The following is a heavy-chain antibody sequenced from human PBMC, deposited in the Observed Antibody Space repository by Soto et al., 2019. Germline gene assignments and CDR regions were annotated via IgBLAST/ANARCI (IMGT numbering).Heavy chain of an antibody. CDR2: IGGDSRTT. V-gene: IGHV3-23*01. Sequence: GGSLRLSCAASGFPFSTNAMTWVRQAPGKGLEWVSIIGGDSRTTFYADSVKGRFTVSRDNSKNTVYLDMNSLRGEDTAIYYCTKDNNWDDPGWGQGTLVTVYS. J-gene: IGHJ4*02. CDR3: TKDNNWDDPG. D-gene: IGHD1-1*01. CDR1: GFPFSTNA.